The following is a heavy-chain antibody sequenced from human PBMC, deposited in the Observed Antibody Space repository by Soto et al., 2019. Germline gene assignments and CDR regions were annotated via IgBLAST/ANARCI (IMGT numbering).Heavy chain of an antibody. CDR1: GFTVRANY. J-gene: IGHJ4*02. CDR2: IYSGGTT. Sequence: EVQLVESGGGLIQPGGSLRLSCAVSGFTVRANYMSWVRQAPGKGLEWVSVIYSGGTTYYADSVKGRFIISRDISKHTLYLHMNILRAEDTAVYYCHGYGYWGQGTLVTVSS. CDR3: HGYGY. V-gene: IGHV3-53*01. D-gene: IGHD5-12*01.